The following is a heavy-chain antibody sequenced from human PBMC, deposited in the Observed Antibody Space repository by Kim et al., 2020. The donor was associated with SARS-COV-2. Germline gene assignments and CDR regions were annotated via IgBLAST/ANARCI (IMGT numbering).Heavy chain of an antibody. J-gene: IGHJ3*02. CDR3: VNFGPYIVVVPAAQDDAFDI. D-gene: IGHD2-2*01. V-gene: IGHV3-64D*06. Sequence: GGSLRLSCSASGFTFSSYAMHWVRQAPGKGLEYVSAISSNGGSTYYADSVKGRFTISRDNSKNTLYLQMSSLRAEDTAVYYCVNFGPYIVVVPAAQDDAFDIWGQGTMVTVSS. CDR1: GFTFSSYA. CDR2: ISSNGGST.